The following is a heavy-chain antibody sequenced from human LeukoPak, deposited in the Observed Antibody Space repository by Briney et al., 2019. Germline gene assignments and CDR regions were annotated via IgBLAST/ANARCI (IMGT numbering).Heavy chain of an antibody. V-gene: IGHV4-34*01. CDR3: ARTTYIAAAGMFDY. D-gene: IGHD6-13*01. CDR1: GGSFSGSY. Sequence: SATLSLTCAVHGGSFSGSYWSWIRQSPGKGLVWIGEINHTGSTNYNPSLKSRATISVDMSKNQFSLKVSSVTAADTAVYYCARTTYIAAAGMFDYWGQGTLVTVSS. J-gene: IGHJ4*02. CDR2: INHTGST.